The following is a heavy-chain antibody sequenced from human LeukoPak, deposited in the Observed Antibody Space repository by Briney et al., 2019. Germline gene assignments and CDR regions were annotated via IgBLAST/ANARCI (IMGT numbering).Heavy chain of an antibody. Sequence: PGRSLRLSCAASGFSFSTHGMHWVRQAPGKGLEWVALIWYDGSNEDYADSVKGRFTISRDNSKNTLYLQMNSLRAEDTVVYHCARGAYNGGWHLDYWGQACLVTVSS. CDR1: GFSFSTHG. D-gene: IGHD2-8*01. J-gene: IGHJ4*02. CDR2: IWYDGSNE. CDR3: ARGAYNGGWHLDY. V-gene: IGHV3-33*01.